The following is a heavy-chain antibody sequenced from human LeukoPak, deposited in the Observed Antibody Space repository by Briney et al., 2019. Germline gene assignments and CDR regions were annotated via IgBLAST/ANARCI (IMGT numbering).Heavy chain of an antibody. J-gene: IGHJ6*02. V-gene: IGHV3-7*01. CDR2: IKQDGSEK. D-gene: IGHD2-15*01. CDR1: GFTFSSYW. Sequence: GGSLRLSCAASGFTFSSYWMSWVRQAPGKGLEWVANIKQDGSEKYYVDSVKGRFTISRDNAKNSLYLQMNSLRAEDTAVYYCARGGCSGGSCYGMDVWSQGTTVTVSS. CDR3: ARGGCSGGSCYGMDV.